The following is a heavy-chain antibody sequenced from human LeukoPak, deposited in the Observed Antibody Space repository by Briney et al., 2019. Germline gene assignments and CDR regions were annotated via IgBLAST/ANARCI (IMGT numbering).Heavy chain of an antibody. CDR1: GFTVSSNY. Sequence: GGSLRLSCAASGFTVSSNYMSWVRQAPGKGLEWVSSLSTSGTDINYADSVKGRFTISRDNAKNSLYLQMNSLRVDDTAVYYCATGDGWCFIDWGQGTLVTVSS. CDR3: ATGDGWCFID. CDR2: LSTSGTDI. J-gene: IGHJ4*02. V-gene: IGHV3-21*01. D-gene: IGHD6-19*01.